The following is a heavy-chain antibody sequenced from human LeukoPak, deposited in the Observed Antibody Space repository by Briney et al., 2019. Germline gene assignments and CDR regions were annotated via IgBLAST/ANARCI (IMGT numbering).Heavy chain of an antibody. J-gene: IGHJ4*02. CDR3: STDAGYDSRWYNY. V-gene: IGHV3-15*01. D-gene: IGHD6-13*01. CDR1: GFSFSSAY. Sequence: GGSLRLSCAASGFSFSSAYVSWVRQAPGKGLEWVGRIKSKSAGGTVDYAPPVKGRFVISRDDSRTTVSLQMNSLKTEDTAVYYCSTDAGYDSRWYNYWGQGTLVTVSS. CDR2: IKSKSAGGTV.